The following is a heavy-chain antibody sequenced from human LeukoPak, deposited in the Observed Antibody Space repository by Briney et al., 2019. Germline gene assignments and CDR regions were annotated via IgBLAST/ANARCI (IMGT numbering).Heavy chain of an antibody. Sequence: TLSLTCSVSGDSITSTTYYWGWIRQPPGKGLERIGNIYFSGSTYYNPSLRSRVTMSVDTSKNQFSLKVSSVTAADSAVYYCARDIGLFPHVSFDPWGQGTLVTVSS. J-gene: IGHJ5*02. CDR3: ARDIGLFPHVSFDP. D-gene: IGHD2-21*01. CDR1: GDSITSTTYY. V-gene: IGHV4-39*07. CDR2: IYFSGST.